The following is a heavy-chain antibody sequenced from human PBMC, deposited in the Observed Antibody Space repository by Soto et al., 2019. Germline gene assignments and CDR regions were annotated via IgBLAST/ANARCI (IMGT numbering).Heavy chain of an antibody. CDR1: GGSISSSSYY. D-gene: IGHD1-26*01. Sequence: QLQLQESGPGLVKPSETLSLTCTVSGGSISSSSYYWGWIRQPPGKGLEWIGSIYYSGSTYYNPSLKSRVTISVDTSKNQFSLKLSSVTAADTAVYYCARHLSSAGELLDWGQGTLVTVSS. CDR3: ARHLSSAGELLD. CDR2: IYYSGST. J-gene: IGHJ4*02. V-gene: IGHV4-39*01.